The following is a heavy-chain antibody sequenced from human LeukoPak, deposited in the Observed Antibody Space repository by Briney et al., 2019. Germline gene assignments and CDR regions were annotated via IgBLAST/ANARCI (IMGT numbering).Heavy chain of an antibody. D-gene: IGHD2-2*01. CDR2: ISYDGSNK. V-gene: IGHV3-30*18. CDR1: GFTFSSYG. J-gene: IGHJ4*02. CDR3: AKGQPSADY. Sequence: GSLRLSCAASGFTFSSYGMHWVRQAPGKGLEWVAVISYDGSNKYYADSVKGRFTISRDNSKNTLYLQMNSLRAEDTAVYYCAKGQPSADYWGQGTLVTVSS.